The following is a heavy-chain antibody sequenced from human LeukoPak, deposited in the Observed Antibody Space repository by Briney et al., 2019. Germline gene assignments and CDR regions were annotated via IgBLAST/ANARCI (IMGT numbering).Heavy chain of an antibody. Sequence: ASVKVSCKASGGTFSSYAISWVRQAPGQGLEWMGGIIPIFGTANYAQKLQGRVTMTTDTSTSTAYMELRSLRSDDTAVYYCARVDLANVWFGELLTFDYWGQGTLVTVSS. J-gene: IGHJ4*02. CDR1: GGTFSSYA. D-gene: IGHD3-10*01. CDR3: ARVDLANVWFGELLTFDY. V-gene: IGHV1-69*05. CDR2: IIPIFGTA.